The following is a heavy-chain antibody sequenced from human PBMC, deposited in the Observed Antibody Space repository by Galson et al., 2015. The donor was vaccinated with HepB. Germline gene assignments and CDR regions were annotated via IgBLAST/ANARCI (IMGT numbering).Heavy chain of an antibody. CDR3: ARLSGFWSGYYVDEGESAHSYYMDV. J-gene: IGHJ6*03. Sequence: QSGAEVKKPGESLRISCKGSGYSFTSYWISWVRQMPGKGLEWMGRIDPSDSYTNYSPSFQGHVTISADKSISTAYLQWSSLKASDTAMYYCARLSGFWSGYYVDEGESAHSYYMDVWGKGTTVTVSS. D-gene: IGHD3-3*01. CDR1: GYSFTSYW. CDR2: IDPSDSYT. V-gene: IGHV5-10-1*01.